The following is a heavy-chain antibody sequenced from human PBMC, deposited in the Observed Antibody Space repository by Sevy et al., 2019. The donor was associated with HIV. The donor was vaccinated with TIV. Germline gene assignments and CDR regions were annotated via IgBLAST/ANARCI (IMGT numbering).Heavy chain of an antibody. J-gene: IGHJ4*02. CDR2: IIPSGIT. CDR1: GGSISSYY. V-gene: IGHV4-34*01. CDR3: ARGQWEHPY. D-gene: IGHD1-26*01. Sequence: SETLSLTCSVSGGSISSYYWSWIRQPPGKGLEWIGEIIPSGITNYNPSLKSRVTISIDTSKNQFSLKVKSVTAADTAIYYCARGQWEHPYWGQGTQVTVSS.